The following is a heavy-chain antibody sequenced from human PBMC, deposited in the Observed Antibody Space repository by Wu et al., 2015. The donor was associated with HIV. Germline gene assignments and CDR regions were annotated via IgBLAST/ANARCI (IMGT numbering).Heavy chain of an antibody. CDR3: AREMAAAGTGGYYYYGMDV. D-gene: IGHD6-13*01. J-gene: IGHJ6*02. V-gene: IGHV1-18*01. CDR2: ISAYNGNT. Sequence: QVQLVQSGAEVKKPGASVKVSCKASGYTFTSYGISWVRQAPGQGLEWMGWISAYNGNTNYAQKLQGRVTMTTDTSTSTAYMELRSLRSDDTAVYYCAREMAAAGTGGYYYYGMDVWGQGTTVTVSS. CDR1: GYTFTSYG.